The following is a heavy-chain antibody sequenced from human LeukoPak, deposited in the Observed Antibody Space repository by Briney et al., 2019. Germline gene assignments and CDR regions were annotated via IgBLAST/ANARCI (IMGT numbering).Heavy chain of an antibody. CDR3: ARGVDTAMAIDY. CDR1: GFSFSSYS. V-gene: IGHV3-21*01. CDR2: ISSTSSYI. D-gene: IGHD5-18*01. J-gene: IGHJ4*02. Sequence: GGSLRLSCAASGFSFSSYSMNWVRQAPGKGLEWVSSISSTSSYIRYPDSVMGRFTISRDNAKNSLYPQMNSLRAEDTAVYYCARGVDTAMAIDYWGQGTQVTVSS.